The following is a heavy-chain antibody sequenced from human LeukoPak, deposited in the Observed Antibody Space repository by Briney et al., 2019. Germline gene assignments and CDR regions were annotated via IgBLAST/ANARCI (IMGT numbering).Heavy chain of an antibody. CDR2: IYSSEKN. J-gene: IGHJ4*02. D-gene: IGHD3-22*01. CDR1: GGSITSGDYC. V-gene: IGHV4-61*02. CDR3: ARGQKDTSGDTDY. Sequence: SQTLYLTCTVSGGSITSGDYCWRWIRPPAGKGLEWSGCIYSSEKNNYNPSLKSPVTISIDTSKKQLYLKVSSVTAADTAVYYCARGQKDTSGDTDYWGQGTLVTVSS.